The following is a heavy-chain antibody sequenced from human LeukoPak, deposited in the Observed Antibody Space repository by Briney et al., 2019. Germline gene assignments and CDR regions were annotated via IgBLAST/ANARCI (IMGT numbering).Heavy chain of an antibody. J-gene: IGHJ3*02. V-gene: IGHV4-4*07. Sequence: PSETLCVTCTDPGGSISSYYWSWIRQPAGKGLEWIGRIYTSGSTNYNPSLKSRVTMSVDTSKNTFSLKLSSVTAADTAVYYCAMYRVAGDAFDIWGQGTMVTVAS. CDR2: IYTSGST. CDR1: GGSISSYY. CDR3: AMYRVAGDAFDI. D-gene: IGHD6-19*01.